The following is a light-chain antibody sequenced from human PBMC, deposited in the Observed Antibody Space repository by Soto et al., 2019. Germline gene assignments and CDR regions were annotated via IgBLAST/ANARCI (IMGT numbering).Light chain of an antibody. CDR1: QSISSW. J-gene: IGKJ1*01. Sequence: DIQMTQSPSTLSASVGDRVTITCRASQSISSWLAWFQQKPGNSPRLLIHKASTLQSGVPSRFSGSGSGTEFTLTISSLQPDDFATYYCQQYDSYSWTFGQGTKVDIK. CDR2: KAS. CDR3: QQYDSYSWT. V-gene: IGKV1-5*03.